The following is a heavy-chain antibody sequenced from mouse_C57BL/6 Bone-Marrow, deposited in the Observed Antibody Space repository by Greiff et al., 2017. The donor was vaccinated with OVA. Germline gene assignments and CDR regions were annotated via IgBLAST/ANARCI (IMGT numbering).Heavy chain of an antibody. CDR1: GFSLTSYA. Sequence: VHLVESGPGLVAPSQSLSITCTVSGFSLTSYAISWVRQPPGKGLEWLGVIWTGGGTNYNSALKSRLSISKDNSKSQVFLKMNSLQTDDTARYYCATDYGSYAWFAYWGQGTLVTVSA. D-gene: IGHD1-1*01. J-gene: IGHJ3*01. V-gene: IGHV2-9-1*01. CDR2: IWTGGGT. CDR3: ATDYGSYAWFAY.